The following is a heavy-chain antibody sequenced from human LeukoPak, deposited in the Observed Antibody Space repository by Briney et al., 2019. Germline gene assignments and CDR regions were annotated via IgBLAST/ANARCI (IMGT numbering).Heavy chain of an antibody. CDR1: GYSMSSGYY. V-gene: IGHV4-38-2*02. J-gene: IGHJ5*02. CDR2: IYHSGCT. CDR3: TRATGRYSNYDWFDP. D-gene: IGHD4-11*01. Sequence: MASETLSLTCTVSGYSMSSGYYWGWLRQPPGKGLEWIGSIYHSGCTYYNPSLKSRVTISVDTSKNQFSLKLSSVTAADTAVYYCTRATGRYSNYDWFDPWGQGTLVTVSS.